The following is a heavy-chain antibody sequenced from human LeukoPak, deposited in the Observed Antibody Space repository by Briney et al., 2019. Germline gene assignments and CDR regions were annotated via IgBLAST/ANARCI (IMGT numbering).Heavy chain of an antibody. V-gene: IGHV3-7*03. CDR1: GFTFSSYW. Sequence: PGGSLRLSCAASGFTFSSYWMSWVRRAPGKGLEWVANIEQDGSEKYYVDSVKGRFTISRDNAKNSLYLQMNSLRAEDTAVYYCATDIIAAAGPDFDYWGQGTLVTVSS. CDR3: ATDIIAAAGPDFDY. CDR2: IEQDGSEK. D-gene: IGHD6-13*01. J-gene: IGHJ4*02.